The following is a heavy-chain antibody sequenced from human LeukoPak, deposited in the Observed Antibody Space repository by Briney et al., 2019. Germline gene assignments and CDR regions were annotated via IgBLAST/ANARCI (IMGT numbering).Heavy chain of an antibody. Sequence: GGSLRLSCAASGFTFSSYSMNWVHQAPGKGLEWVSYISSSSSTIYYADSVKGRFTISRDNAKNLVYLQMNSLRAEDTAVYHCARFGYVAAVDVWGQGTPVTVSS. D-gene: IGHD2-15*01. J-gene: IGHJ4*02. CDR2: ISSSSSTI. CDR1: GFTFSSYS. V-gene: IGHV3-48*04. CDR3: ARFGYVAAVDV.